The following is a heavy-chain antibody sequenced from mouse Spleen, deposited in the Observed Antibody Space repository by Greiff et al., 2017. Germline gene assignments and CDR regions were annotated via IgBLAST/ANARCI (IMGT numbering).Heavy chain of an antibody. V-gene: IGHV3-6*01. CDR2: ISYDGSN. D-gene: IGHD1-1*01. CDR1: GYSITSGYY. Sequence: VQLKESGPGLVKPSQSLSLTCSVTGYSITSGYYWNWIRQFPGNKLEWMGYISYDGSNNYNPSLKNRISITRDTSKNQFFLKLNSVTTEDTATYYCARKDYGSNYWGQGTTLTVSS. J-gene: IGHJ2*01. CDR3: ARKDYGSNY.